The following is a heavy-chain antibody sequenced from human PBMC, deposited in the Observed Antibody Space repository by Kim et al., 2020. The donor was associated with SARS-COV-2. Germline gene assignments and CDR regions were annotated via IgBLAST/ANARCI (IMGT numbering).Heavy chain of an antibody. D-gene: IGHD3-10*01. Sequence: GGSLRLSCAASGFTFSSYAMHWVRQAPGKGLEWVAVISYDGSNKYYADSVKGRFTISRDNSKNTLYLQMNSLRAEDTAVYYCARGWFGELSLDYSGQGT. CDR3: ARGWFGELSLDY. J-gene: IGHJ4*02. CDR2: ISYDGSNK. CDR1: GFTFSSYA. V-gene: IGHV3-30*04.